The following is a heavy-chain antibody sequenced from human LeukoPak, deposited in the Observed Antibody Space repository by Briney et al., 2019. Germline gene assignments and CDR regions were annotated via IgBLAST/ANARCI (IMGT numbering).Heavy chain of an antibody. CDR1: GGSISSYY. Sequence: PSETLSLTCTVSGGSISSYYWSWIRQPPGKGLEWIGEINHSGSTNYNPSLKSRVTISVDTSKNQFSLKLSSVTAADTAVYYCARGRTGYHLLPTKKDYSYYYMDVWDKGTTVTVSS. CDR2: INHSGST. CDR3: ARGRTGYHLLPTKKDYSYYYMDV. V-gene: IGHV4-34*01. J-gene: IGHJ6*03. D-gene: IGHD2-2*01.